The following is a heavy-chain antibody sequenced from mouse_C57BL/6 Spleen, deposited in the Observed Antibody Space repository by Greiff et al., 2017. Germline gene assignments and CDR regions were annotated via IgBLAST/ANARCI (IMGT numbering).Heavy chain of an antibody. CDR2: IHPNSGST. D-gene: IGHD1-1*01. CDR1: GYTFTSYW. Sequence: QVQLKQPGAELVKPGASVKLSCKASGYTFTSYWMHWVKQRPGQGLEWIGMIHPNSGSTKYNEKFKSKATLTVDKPSSTAYMQLSSLTSEDSAVYYCARRYYGSSFDYWGQGTTLTVSS. J-gene: IGHJ2*01. V-gene: IGHV1-64*01. CDR3: ARRYYGSSFDY.